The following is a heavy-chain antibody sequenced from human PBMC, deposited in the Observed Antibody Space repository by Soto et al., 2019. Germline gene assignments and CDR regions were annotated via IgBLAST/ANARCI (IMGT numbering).Heavy chain of an antibody. CDR2: IYYSGST. CDR3: ATRFYGDYVSDAFDI. D-gene: IGHD4-17*01. J-gene: IGHJ3*02. CDR1: GGSISSYY. Sequence: QVQLQESGPGLVKPSETLSLTCTVSGGSISSYYWSWIRQPPGKGLEWIGYIYYSGSTNYNPSLKSRVTISVDTSKNLFSLKLSSVTAADTAVYYCATRFYGDYVSDAFDIWGQGTMVTVSS. V-gene: IGHV4-59*08.